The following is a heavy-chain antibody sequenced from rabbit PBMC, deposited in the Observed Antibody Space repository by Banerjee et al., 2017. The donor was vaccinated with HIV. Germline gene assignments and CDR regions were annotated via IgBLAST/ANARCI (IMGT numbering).Heavy chain of an antibody. D-gene: IGHD6-1*01. J-gene: IGHJ4*01. Sequence: QEQLEESGGDLVKPEGSLTLTCTASGFSFSSGYDMCWVRQAPGKGLELIACIDASSGGTYYASWAKGRFTISKTSSTTVTLQMTSLTAADTATYFCARWNSTYGYAFKLWGQGTLVTVS. CDR1: GFSFSSGYD. CDR2: IDASSGGT. V-gene: IGHV1S45*01. CDR3: ARWNSTYGYAFKL.